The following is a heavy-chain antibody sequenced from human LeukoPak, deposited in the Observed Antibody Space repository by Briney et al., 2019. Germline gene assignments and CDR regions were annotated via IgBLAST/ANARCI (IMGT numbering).Heavy chain of an antibody. J-gene: IGHJ5*02. Sequence: SETLSLTCAFYGGSFSSYYWSWIRQPPGKGLEWIGEINHSGSTNYNPSLKSRVTISVDTSKNQFSLKLSSVTAADTAVYYCARVADRFDPWGQGTLVTVSS. CDR2: INHSGST. CDR3: ARVADRFDP. V-gene: IGHV4-34*01. CDR1: GGSFSSYY.